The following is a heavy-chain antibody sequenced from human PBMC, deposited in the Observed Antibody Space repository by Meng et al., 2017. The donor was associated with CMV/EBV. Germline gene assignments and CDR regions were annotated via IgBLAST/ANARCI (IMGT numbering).Heavy chain of an antibody. V-gene: IGHV4-31*03. J-gene: IGHJ4*02. Sequence: CTVPSGSISSCVYYLSWIRQHPGKGPEWIGYIYYSWSTYYNPSLMSRVTISVDTSKNQFSLKLSLVTAAHTAVYYCARSVVGYNSMDYWGQGTLVTVSS. CDR2: IYYSWST. CDR1: SGSISSCVYY. D-gene: IGHD5-24*01. CDR3: ARSVVGYNSMDY.